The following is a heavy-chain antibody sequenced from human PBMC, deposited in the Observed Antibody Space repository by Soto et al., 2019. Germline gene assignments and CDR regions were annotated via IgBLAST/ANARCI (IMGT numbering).Heavy chain of an antibody. CDR2: IHTSGETT. CDR3: VKCRAKH. J-gene: IGHJ1*01. CDR1: GFTFKSHA. V-gene: IGHV3-64D*06. Sequence: GVSLRLSCSASGFTFKSHAMHWARQAPGQGLEYVSSIHTSGETTFYADAVKGRFIVSRGHSNNTLDLQITSPRLKDSDVYYCVKCRAKH.